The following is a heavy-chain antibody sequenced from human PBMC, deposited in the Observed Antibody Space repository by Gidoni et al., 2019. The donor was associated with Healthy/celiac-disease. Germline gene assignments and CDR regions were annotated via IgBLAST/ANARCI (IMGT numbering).Heavy chain of an antibody. J-gene: IGHJ6*02. Sequence: QVQLQQSGPGLVKPSQTLSLPCAISGDSVSSNSAAWTWIRKSPSRGLEWLGRTYYRSKWYNDYAVSVKSRITINPDTSKNQFSLQLNSVTPEDTAVYYCARDPRLRSGYSSGWYRYYGMDVWGQGTTVTVSS. D-gene: IGHD6-19*01. CDR3: ARDPRLRSGYSSGWYRYYGMDV. V-gene: IGHV6-1*01. CDR1: GDSVSSNSAA. CDR2: TYYRSKWYN.